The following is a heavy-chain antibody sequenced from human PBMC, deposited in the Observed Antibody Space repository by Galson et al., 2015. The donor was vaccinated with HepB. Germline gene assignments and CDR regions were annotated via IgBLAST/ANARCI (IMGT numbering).Heavy chain of an antibody. V-gene: IGHV3-30*04. CDR1: GFSFSSYA. D-gene: IGHD3-22*01. CDR2: ISYDGSNR. J-gene: IGHJ3*02. CDR3: ARSHGVTMIVVAIRGDAFDI. Sequence: SLRLSCAASGFSFSSYAMHWVRQPPGKGLEWVAVISYDGSNRYYADSVKGRFTISRDNSENTLYLQMNSLRVEDTAVYYCARSHGVTMIVVAIRGDAFDIWGQGTMVTVS.